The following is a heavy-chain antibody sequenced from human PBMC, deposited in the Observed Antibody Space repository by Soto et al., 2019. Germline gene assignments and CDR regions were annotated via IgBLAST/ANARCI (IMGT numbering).Heavy chain of an antibody. Sequence: GASVKLSCKASGFTFTSSAVQWVGQARGQRLEWIGWIVVGSGNTNYAQKFQERVTITRDMSTSTAYMELSSLRSEDTAVYYCAAPGSRGAFDIWGQGTMVTVSS. CDR2: IVVGSGNT. V-gene: IGHV1-58*01. CDR1: GFTFTSSA. CDR3: AAPGSRGAFDI. J-gene: IGHJ3*02.